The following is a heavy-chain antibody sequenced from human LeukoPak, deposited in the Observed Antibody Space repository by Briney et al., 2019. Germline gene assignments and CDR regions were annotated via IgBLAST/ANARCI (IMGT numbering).Heavy chain of an antibody. V-gene: IGHV3-33*01. CDR3: ARELIIAAAGLVDY. Sequence: GGSLRLSCAASGFTFSSYGMHWVRQAPGKGLEGVAVIWYDGSNRYYADSVKGRFTISRDNSKNTLYLQMNSLRAEDTAVYYCARELIIAAAGLVDYWGQGTLVTVSS. J-gene: IGHJ4*02. D-gene: IGHD6-13*01. CDR1: GFTFSSYG. CDR2: IWYDGSNR.